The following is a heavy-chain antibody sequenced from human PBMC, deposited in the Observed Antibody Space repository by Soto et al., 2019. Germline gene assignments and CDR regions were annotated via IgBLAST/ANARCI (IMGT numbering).Heavy chain of an antibody. CDR1: GFTFSSYW. Sequence: EVQLVESGGGLVQPGGSLRLSCAASGFTFSSYWMSWVRQAPGKGLEWVANIKQDGSEKYYVDSVKGRFTIAKDNAKNSLHLQMNSLRAEDTAVSYCARDLASTTIPNYWGQGTLVTVSS. V-gene: IGHV3-7*04. CDR2: IKQDGSEK. D-gene: IGHD4-17*01. CDR3: ARDLASTTIPNY. J-gene: IGHJ4*02.